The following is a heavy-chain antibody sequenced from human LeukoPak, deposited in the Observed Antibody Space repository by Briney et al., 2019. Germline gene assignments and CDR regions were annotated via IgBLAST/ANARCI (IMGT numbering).Heavy chain of an antibody. V-gene: IGHV3-11*06. CDR2: ISSSSSYT. Sequence: PGGSLRLSCAASGFTFSDYYMSWIRQAPGKGLEWVSYISSSSSYTNYADSVKGRFTISRDNAKNSLYLQMNSLRAEDTAVYYCARAHITMVRGVIDAFDIWGQGIMVTVSS. CDR3: ARAHITMVRGVIDAFDI. J-gene: IGHJ3*02. D-gene: IGHD3-10*01. CDR1: GFTFSDYY.